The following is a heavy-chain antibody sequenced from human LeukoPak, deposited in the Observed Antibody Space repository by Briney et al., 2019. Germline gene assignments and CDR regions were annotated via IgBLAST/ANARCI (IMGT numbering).Heavy chain of an antibody. Sequence: PGGSLRLSCAASGITFRNYFMSWVRQAPGKGLEWVSSISDNGGNAYLADSVKGRFTISRDNSKNTLYLQMNSLRVEDTAVYYCARDRYCSGTWGQGTMVTVSS. V-gene: IGHV3-23*01. D-gene: IGHD2-15*01. CDR3: ARDRYCSGT. J-gene: IGHJ4*02. CDR1: GITFRNYF. CDR2: ISDNGGNA.